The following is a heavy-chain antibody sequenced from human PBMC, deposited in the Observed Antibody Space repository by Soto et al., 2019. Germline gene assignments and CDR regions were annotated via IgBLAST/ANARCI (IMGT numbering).Heavy chain of an antibody. CDR2: INHSGST. CDR1: GGSFSGYY. CDR3: ARVIGSYYFDY. J-gene: IGHJ4*02. D-gene: IGHD3-22*01. Sequence: PSETLSLTCAVYGGSFSGYYWSWIRQPPGKGLEWIGEINHSGSTNYNPSLKSRVTISVDTSKNQFSLKLSSVTAADTAVYYCARVIGSYYFDYWGQGTLVTVSS. V-gene: IGHV4-34*01.